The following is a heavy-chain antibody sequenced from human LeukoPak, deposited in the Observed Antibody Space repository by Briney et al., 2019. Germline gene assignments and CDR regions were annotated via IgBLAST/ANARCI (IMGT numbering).Heavy chain of an antibody. Sequence: PGGSLRLSCAASGFTFSDYSMNWVRQAPGKGLEWVSSIGNGGGFIYYADSVKGRFTISRDNAKNSLFLQMNSLRAEDTAVFYCARHVGRGAFDIWGQGTMVTVSS. V-gene: IGHV3-21*01. CDR2: IGNGGGFI. CDR3: ARHVGRGAFDI. CDR1: GFTFSDYS. D-gene: IGHD1-26*01. J-gene: IGHJ3*02.